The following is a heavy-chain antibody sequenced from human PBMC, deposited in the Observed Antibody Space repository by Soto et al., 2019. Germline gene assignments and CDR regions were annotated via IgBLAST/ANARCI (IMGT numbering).Heavy chain of an antibody. D-gene: IGHD3-3*01. CDR3: AKAGFWSGYYSLVDY. J-gene: IGHJ4*02. V-gene: IGHV3-9*03. CDR1: GFTFDDYA. CDR2: ISWNSGSI. Sequence: EVQLVESGGGLVQPGRSLRLSCAASGFTFDDYAMHWVRQAPGKGLEWVSGISWNSGSIGYADSVKGRFTISRDNAKNSLYLQMNSLRAEDMALYYCAKAGFWSGYYSLVDYWGQGTLVTVSS.